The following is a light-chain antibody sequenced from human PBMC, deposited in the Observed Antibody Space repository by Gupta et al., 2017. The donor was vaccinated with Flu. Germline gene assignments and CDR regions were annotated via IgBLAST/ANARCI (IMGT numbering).Light chain of an antibody. Sequence: GQTARSTGGGNNIGGKTVHWYRQRPGQAPVLVVYDDSGRPSGIPERFSGSNSGNTATLTISRVEAGDEADYYCQVWDSSSDLVVFGGGTKLTVL. CDR1: NIGGKT. CDR2: DDS. J-gene: IGLJ2*01. CDR3: QVWDSSSDLVV. V-gene: IGLV3-21*02.